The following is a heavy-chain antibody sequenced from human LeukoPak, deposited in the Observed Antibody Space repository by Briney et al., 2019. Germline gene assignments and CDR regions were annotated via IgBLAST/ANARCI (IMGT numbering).Heavy chain of an antibody. CDR3: AKGYYDILTGFNY. J-gene: IGHJ4*02. CDR1: GFTFSSYW. CDR2: ISGSGGST. Sequence: PGGSLRLSCAASGFTFSSYWMSWVRQAPGKGLEWVSAISGSGGSTYYADSVKGRFTISRDNSKNTLYLQMNSLRAEDTAVYYCAKGYYDILTGFNYWGQGTLVTVSS. D-gene: IGHD3-9*01. V-gene: IGHV3-23*01.